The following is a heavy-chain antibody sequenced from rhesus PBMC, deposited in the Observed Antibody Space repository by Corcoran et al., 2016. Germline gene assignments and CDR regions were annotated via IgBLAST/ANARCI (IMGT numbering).Heavy chain of an antibody. CDR2: IFVSDGPT. D-gene: IGHD1-44*01. CDR1: GGSITGNY. V-gene: IGHV4-160*01. Sequence: QVQLQESGPGLVKPSETLSLTCAVSGGSITGNYWSWVRQLPGKGLEWIGRIFVSDGPTVYNPFLKSRVTISADTSKNQFSLKLRSVTAPDTAVYYCAMGGHNSLYWGQGVLVTVSS. CDR3: AMGGHNSLY. J-gene: IGHJ4*01.